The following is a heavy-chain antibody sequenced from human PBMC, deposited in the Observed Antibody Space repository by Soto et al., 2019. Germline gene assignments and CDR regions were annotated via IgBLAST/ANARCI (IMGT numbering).Heavy chain of an antibody. CDR3: ARRPPGGGFYGMDV. CDR2: ISYNGSNK. V-gene: IGHV3-30-3*01. D-gene: IGHD3-16*01. J-gene: IGHJ6*02. Sequence: GGSLRLSCAASGFTFSSYAMHWVRQAPGKGLEWVAVISYNGSNKYYADSVKGRFTISRDNAKNTLYLQMNSLRVEDTAVYYCARRPPGGGFYGMDVWGQGTMVTVSS. CDR1: GFTFSSYA.